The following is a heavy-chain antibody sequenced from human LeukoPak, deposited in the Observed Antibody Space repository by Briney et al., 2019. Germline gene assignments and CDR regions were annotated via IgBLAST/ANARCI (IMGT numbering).Heavy chain of an antibody. Sequence: SETLSLSCTVSGGSISSYYWSWIRQPPGKGLEWLGYIYYSGSTNYNPSLKSRVTISVDTSKNQFSLKLSSVTAADTAVYYCARLVVAATNWFDPWGQGTLVTVSS. CDR3: ARLVVAATNWFDP. V-gene: IGHV4-59*01. CDR1: GGSISSYY. D-gene: IGHD2-15*01. J-gene: IGHJ5*02. CDR2: IYYSGST.